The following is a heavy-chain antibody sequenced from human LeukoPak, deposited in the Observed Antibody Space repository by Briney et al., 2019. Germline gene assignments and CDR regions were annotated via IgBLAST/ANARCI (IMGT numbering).Heavy chain of an antibody. V-gene: IGHV1-2*02. D-gene: IGHD5-12*01. CDR3: ARGYVDIVATIWFDP. CDR1: GYTFTGYY. Sequence: ASVKVSCKASGYTFTGYYMHWVRQAPGQGLEWMGWINPNSGGTNYAQKFQGRVTMTRDTSISTAYMELSRLRSDDTAVYYCARGYVDIVATIWFDPWGQGTLVTVSS. CDR2: INPNSGGT. J-gene: IGHJ5*02.